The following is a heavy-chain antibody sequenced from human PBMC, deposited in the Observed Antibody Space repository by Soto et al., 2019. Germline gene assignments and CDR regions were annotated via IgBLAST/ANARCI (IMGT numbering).Heavy chain of an antibody. V-gene: IGHV3-74*01. J-gene: IGHJ4*02. Sequence: EVQLVESGGGLVQPGGSLRLSCAASGFTFSSYWMHWVRQVPGKGLVWVSRIDADGSTTSYADSVKGRFTISRDNAKNTLYLQMKSLRAEDTAVYYCARAIAVAGTGGFYWGQGILVTVSS. CDR3: ARAIAVAGTGGFY. CDR2: IDADGSTT. CDR1: GFTFSSYW. D-gene: IGHD6-19*01.